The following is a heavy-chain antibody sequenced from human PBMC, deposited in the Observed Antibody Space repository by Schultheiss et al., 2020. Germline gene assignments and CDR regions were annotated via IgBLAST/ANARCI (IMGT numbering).Heavy chain of an antibody. CDR2: ISGSGGST. CDR3: TRAGHFTAPTQLDH. J-gene: IGHJ4*02. V-gene: IGHV3-23*01. D-gene: IGHD1-1*01. Sequence: RQAPGKGLEWVSAISGSGGSTYYADSVKGRFTISRDNAKNSLYLQMNSLRPEDTALYYCTRAGHFTAPTQLDHWGQGVLVTVSS.